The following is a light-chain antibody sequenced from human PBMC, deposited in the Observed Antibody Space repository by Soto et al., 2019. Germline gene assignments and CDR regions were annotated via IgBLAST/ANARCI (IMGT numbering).Light chain of an antibody. V-gene: IGKV1-39*01. J-gene: IGKJ1*01. CDR1: QNIKNY. Sequence: DIQVTQSPSSLSASVEDRVTITCRASQNIKNYVNWYQRKPGTAPRLLIYAASNLHSGVPSRFSASGSGTEFALNISGLQPDDFGTYYCQQGFSLPWTFGQGTKVDI. CDR2: AAS. CDR3: QQGFSLPWT.